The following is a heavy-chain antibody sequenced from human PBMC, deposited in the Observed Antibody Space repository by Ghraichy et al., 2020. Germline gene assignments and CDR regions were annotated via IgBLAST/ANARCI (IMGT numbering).Heavy chain of an antibody. CDR1: GGSFSGYY. Sequence: SETLSLTCAVYGGSFSGYYWSWIRQPPGKGLEWIGEINHSGSTNYNPSLKSRVTISVDTSKNQFSLKLSSVTAADTAVYYCAKDGDYRTNWFDPWGQGTLVTVSS. CDR3: AKDGDYRTNWFDP. V-gene: IGHV4-34*01. CDR2: INHSGST. D-gene: IGHD4-17*01. J-gene: IGHJ5*02.